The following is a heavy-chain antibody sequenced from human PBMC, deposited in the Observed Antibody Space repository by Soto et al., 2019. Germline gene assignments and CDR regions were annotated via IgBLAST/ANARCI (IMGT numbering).Heavy chain of an antibody. V-gene: IGHV3-23*01. J-gene: IGHJ6*02. CDR1: GFTFSSYA. CDR3: AKELEGSSWSYCYYGMDV. D-gene: IGHD6-13*01. CDR2: ISGSGGST. Sequence: PAGSLSLSCAASGFTFSSYAMSWVRQAPGKGLEWVSAISGSGGSTYYADSVKGRFTISRDNSKNTLYLQMSSMSAEDTAVYYCAKELEGSSWSYCYYGMDVWGQGTTVTVSS.